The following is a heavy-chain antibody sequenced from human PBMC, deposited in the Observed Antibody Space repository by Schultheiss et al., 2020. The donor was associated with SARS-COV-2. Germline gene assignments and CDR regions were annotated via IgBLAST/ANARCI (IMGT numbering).Heavy chain of an antibody. J-gene: IGHJ4*02. CDR2: ISGDGTSI. Sequence: GESLKISCAASGFTFSSYSMNWVRQAPGKGLEWVSSISGDGTSIYYADSVKGRFTISRDNSKNTLYLQMNSLRTEDTAVYYCAKDYYGSGTYPDYWGQGTLVTVSS. CDR3: AKDYYGSGTYPDY. D-gene: IGHD3-10*01. V-gene: IGHV3-21*01. CDR1: GFTFSSYS.